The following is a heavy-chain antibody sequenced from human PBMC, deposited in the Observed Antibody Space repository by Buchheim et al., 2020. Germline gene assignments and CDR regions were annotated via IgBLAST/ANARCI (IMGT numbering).Heavy chain of an antibody. CDR1: GGSINRGGYY. CDR3: ARDGYNNFGEYFAMDV. J-gene: IGHJ6*02. D-gene: IGHD4-11*01. Sequence: QMQLQESGPGLVKPLHTLSLTCTVSGGSINRGGYYWSWIRQHSVRGLEWIGYIYYTGATYYSTSLKSRVSISVDMSKNQFSLRVNSVTAADTAVYFCARDGYNNFGEYFAMDVWGQGT. V-gene: IGHV4-31*03. CDR2: IYYTGAT.